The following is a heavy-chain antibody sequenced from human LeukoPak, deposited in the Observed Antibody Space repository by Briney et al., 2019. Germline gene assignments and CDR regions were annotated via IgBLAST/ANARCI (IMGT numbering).Heavy chain of an antibody. CDR2: IYYIGST. Sequence: PPESLCLTCTVPGGSVSDYYWCWIRQWPRKGREWIGYIYYIGSTSYTPSLPSRVHMSAAKSKNQFSLKMSSADAADTAVYYWASRKLGNDYWGQGTLVTVSS. CDR1: GGSVSDYY. J-gene: IGHJ4*02. CDR3: ASRKLGNDY. D-gene: IGHD7-27*01. V-gene: IGHV4-59*02.